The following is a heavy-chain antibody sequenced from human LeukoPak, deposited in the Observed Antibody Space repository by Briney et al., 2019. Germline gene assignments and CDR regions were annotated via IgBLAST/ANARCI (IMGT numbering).Heavy chain of an antibody. J-gene: IGHJ3*02. D-gene: IGHD3-10*01. CDR2: IYYSGST. CDR3: ARGRFGDDAFDI. Sequence: SETLSLTCTVSGGSISSYYWSWNRQPPGKGLEWIGYIYYSGSTNYNPSLKSRVTISVDTSKNQFSLKLSSVTAADTAVYYCARGRFGDDAFDIWGQGTMVTVSS. V-gene: IGHV4-59*01. CDR1: GGSISSYY.